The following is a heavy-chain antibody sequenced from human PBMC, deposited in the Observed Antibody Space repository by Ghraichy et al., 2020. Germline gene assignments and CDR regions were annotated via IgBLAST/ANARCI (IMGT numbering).Heavy chain of an antibody. D-gene: IGHD1-14*01. J-gene: IGHJ5*02. Sequence: SQTLSLTCAVSGGSISSGGYSWSWIRQPPGKGLEWIGYIYHSGSTYYNPSLKSRVTISVDRSKNQFSLKLSSVTAADTAVYYCARVRSHRIGFFNNWFDPWGQGTLVTVSS. V-gene: IGHV4-30-2*01. CDR3: ARVRSHRIGFFNNWFDP. CDR1: GGSISSGGYS. CDR2: IYHSGST.